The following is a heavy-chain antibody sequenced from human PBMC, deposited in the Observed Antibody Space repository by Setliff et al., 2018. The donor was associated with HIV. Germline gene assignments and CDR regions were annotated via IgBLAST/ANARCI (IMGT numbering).Heavy chain of an antibody. J-gene: IGHJ4*02. V-gene: IGHV4-39*07. CDR1: GGSISSSSYY. Sequence: PSETLSLTCTVSGGSISSSSYYWGWIRQPPGKGLEWIGSIYYGGSTNYNPSLKSRVTISVDTSKNQFSLQLNSVTPEDTAVYYCAKSSNRGRFDYWGQGTLVTVSS. CDR2: IYYGGST. D-gene: IGHD3-16*02. CDR3: AKSSNRGRFDY.